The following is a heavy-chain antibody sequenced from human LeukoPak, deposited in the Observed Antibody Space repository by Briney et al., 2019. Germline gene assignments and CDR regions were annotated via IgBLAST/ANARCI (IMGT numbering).Heavy chain of an antibody. D-gene: IGHD3-9*01. J-gene: IGHJ5*02. CDR2: INPNSGGT. Sequence: GASVKVSCKASGYTFTGYYMHWARQAPGQGLEWMGWINPNSGGTNYAQKFQGRVTMTRDTSISTAYMELSRLRSDDTAVYYCARAPKYYDILTGYYKGVWFDPWGQGTLVTVSS. CDR3: ARAPKYYDILTGYYKGVWFDP. V-gene: IGHV1-2*02. CDR1: GYTFTGYY.